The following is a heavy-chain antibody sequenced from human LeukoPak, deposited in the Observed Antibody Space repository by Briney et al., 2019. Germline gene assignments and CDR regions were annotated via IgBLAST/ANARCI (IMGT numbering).Heavy chain of an antibody. V-gene: IGHV4-34*01. CDR2: INDSGRT. CDR1: GGSFSVYY. J-gene: IGHJ4*02. CDR3: ARMSPRLRRLTLTTTKGFDY. Sequence: SETLSLTCAAYGGSFSVYYWSWIRQPPGKGLEWIGEINDSGRTNYNPSLKSRVTISVDTSKNQFSLKLTSVTAADTAVYYCARMSPRLRRLTLTTTKGFDYWGQGTLVTVSS. D-gene: IGHD4-17*01.